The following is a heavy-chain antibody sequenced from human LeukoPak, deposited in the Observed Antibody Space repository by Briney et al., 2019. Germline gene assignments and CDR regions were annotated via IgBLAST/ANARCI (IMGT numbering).Heavy chain of an antibody. V-gene: IGHV1-8*01. D-gene: IGHD4-23*01. CDR1: GYTFTSYD. Sequence: ASVKVSCKAYGYTFTSYDINWVRQATGQGLEWMGWMNPNSGNSLYAQKFQGGVTMTRNTSISTAYMELRSLRSEDTAVYYCAGHTVVSAGDYWGQGTLVTVSS. CDR2: MNPNSGNS. J-gene: IGHJ4*02. CDR3: AGHTVVSAGDY.